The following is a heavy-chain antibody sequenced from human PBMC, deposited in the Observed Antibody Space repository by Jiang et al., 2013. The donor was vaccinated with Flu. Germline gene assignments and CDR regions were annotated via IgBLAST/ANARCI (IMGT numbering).Heavy chain of an antibody. CDR2: IYGTGST. V-gene: IGHV4-61*07. D-gene: IGHD3-22*01. Sequence: EWIGYIYGTGSTNYNPSLKSRVTISVDTSKNHFSLRLRSVTAADTAVYYCARLYYYDRNFYLYYFDQWGQGALVTVSS. J-gene: IGHJ4*02. CDR3: ARLYYYDRNFYLYYFDQ.